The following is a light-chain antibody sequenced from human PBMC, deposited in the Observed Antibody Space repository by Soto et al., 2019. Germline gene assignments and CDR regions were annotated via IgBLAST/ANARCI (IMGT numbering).Light chain of an antibody. V-gene: IGKV3-11*01. CDR2: DVS. Sequence: EIVLTQSPATLSLSLGERATLSCRARQSVSTYLGWYQQKPGQAPRLLMSDVSRRATGIPARFSGSGSGTDFTLTISSLEPEDVAVSSCQHRVHGPTFGGGTKVEIK. CDR1: QSVSTY. J-gene: IGKJ4*01. CDR3: QHRVHGPT.